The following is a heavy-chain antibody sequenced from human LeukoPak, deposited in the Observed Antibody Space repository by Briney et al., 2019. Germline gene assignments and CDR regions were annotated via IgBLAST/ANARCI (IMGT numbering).Heavy chain of an antibody. V-gene: IGHV4-61*02. CDR1: GDSIKNLAYF. CDR2: IYTSGST. Sequence: TLSLTCTVSGDSIKNLAYFWSWIRQPAGKGPEWIGRIYTSGSTNYSPSLESRVTISIDTSKNQFSRKLSSVTAADTAVYYCARANYDILTGYPNWFDPWGQGTLVTVSS. CDR3: ARANYDILTGYPNWFDP. D-gene: IGHD3-9*01. J-gene: IGHJ5*02.